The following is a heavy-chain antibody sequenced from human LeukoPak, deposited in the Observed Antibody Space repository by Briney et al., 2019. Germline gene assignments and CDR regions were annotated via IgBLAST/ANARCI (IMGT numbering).Heavy chain of an antibody. J-gene: IGHJ4*02. CDR2: INHSGST. CDR1: GGSFSGYY. D-gene: IGHD2-15*01. CDR3: ARGSLVVVAAPPDY. V-gene: IGHV4-34*01. Sequence: SETLSLTCAVYGGSFSGYYWSWIRQPPGKGLEWIGEINHSGSTNYNPSLKSRVTISVDTSKNQFSLKLSPVTAADTAVYYCARGSLVVVAAPPDYWGQGTLVTVSS.